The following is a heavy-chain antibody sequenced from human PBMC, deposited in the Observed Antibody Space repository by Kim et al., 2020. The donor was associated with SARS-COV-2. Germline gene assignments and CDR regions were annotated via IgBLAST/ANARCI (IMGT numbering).Heavy chain of an antibody. D-gene: IGHD1-26*01. J-gene: IGHJ6*02. V-gene: IGHV3-30*04. Sequence: GGSLRLSCAASGFTFSSYAMHWVRQAPGKGLEWVAVISYDGSNKYYADSVKDRFTISRDNSKNTLYLQMNSLRAEDTTVYYCASSKGATYYYGMDVWGQGTTVTVSS. CDR1: GFTFSSYA. CDR3: ASSKGATYYYGMDV. CDR2: ISYDGSNK.